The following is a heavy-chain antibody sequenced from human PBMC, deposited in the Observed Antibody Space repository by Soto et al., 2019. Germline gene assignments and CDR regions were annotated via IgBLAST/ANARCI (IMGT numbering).Heavy chain of an antibody. V-gene: IGHV4-34*01. CDR3: ARGRLRSCSGRSCERAVFDI. CDR1: GGSFSGYY. D-gene: IGHD2-15*01. Sequence: QVQLQQWGAGLLKPSETLSLTCAVYGGSFSGYYWNWIRQPPGKGLEWIGDLNLGGSTNYNASLKRRVSISVDTSKDQFSLKLSSVPAADTAVYYCARGRLRSCSGRSCERAVFDIWGQGTMATVS. J-gene: IGHJ3*02. CDR2: LNLGGST.